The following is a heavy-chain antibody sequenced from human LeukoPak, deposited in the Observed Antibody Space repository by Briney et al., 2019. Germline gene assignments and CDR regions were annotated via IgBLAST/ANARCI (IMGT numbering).Heavy chain of an antibody. CDR1: GGPISSYY. Sequence: PSETLSLTCTVSGGPISSYYWSWIRQPPGKGLEWIGYIYYSGSTNYNPSLKSRVTISVDTSKNQFSLKLSSVTAADTAVYYCARVERGYSYGYWGDAFDIWGQGTMVTVSS. CDR2: IYYSGST. V-gene: IGHV4-59*01. D-gene: IGHD5-18*01. CDR3: ARVERGYSYGYWGDAFDI. J-gene: IGHJ3*02.